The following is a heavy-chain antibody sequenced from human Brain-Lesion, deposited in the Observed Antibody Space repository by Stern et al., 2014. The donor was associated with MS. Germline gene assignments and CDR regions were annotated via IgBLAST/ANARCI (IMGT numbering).Heavy chain of an antibody. D-gene: IGHD1-14*01. V-gene: IGHV4-4*02. CDR2: IYHCGGT. J-gene: IGHJ3*02. Sequence: QLQLQESGPGLVKPSGTLSLTCAVSGGSISSSNWWSWVRQSPGKGLEWIGAIYHCGGTKYIPAFESLVLISVVKAQDQFSLKLGYVTAADTAVYYCARELPDLNAFDIWGQGTMVTVSS. CDR3: ARELPDLNAFDI. CDR1: GGSISSSNW.